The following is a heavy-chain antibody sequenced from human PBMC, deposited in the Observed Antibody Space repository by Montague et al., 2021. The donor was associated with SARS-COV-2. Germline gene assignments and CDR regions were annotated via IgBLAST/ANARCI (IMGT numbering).Heavy chain of an antibody. CDR2: IHHGGST. J-gene: IGHJ6*03. CDR3: ARLGDGVVPSPVLGAGPYYYYYSMDV. D-gene: IGHD2-15*01. V-gene: IGHV4-34*01. Sequence: SETLSLTCAVHGGSFSTYSWNWIRQPPAKGLEWIGEIHHGGSTNYNPSLTSRVTISSDTSTNQFTLKLTSVSAADTAVDYCARLGDGVVPSPVLGAGPYYYYYSMDVWGKGTTVTVSS. CDR1: GGSFSTYS.